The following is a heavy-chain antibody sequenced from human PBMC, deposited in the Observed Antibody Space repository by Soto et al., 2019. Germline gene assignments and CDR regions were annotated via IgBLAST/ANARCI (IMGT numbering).Heavy chain of an antibody. CDR2: VYYSGST. J-gene: IGHJ6*03. CDR1: GGSSSGGGDY. V-gene: IGHV4-61*08. Sequence: SETKSLTSSVAGGSSSGGGDYWSWIRQHPGKGLEWIGYVYYSGSTNYNPSLKSRVTISVDTSKNQFSLKLTSVTAADTAMYYCARGGRSAYYYYMGVWGKGTTVTVSS. CDR3: ARGGRSAYYYYMGV.